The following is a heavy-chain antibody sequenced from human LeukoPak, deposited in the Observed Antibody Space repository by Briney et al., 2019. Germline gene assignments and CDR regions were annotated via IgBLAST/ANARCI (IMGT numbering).Heavy chain of an antibody. V-gene: IGHV1-24*01. CDR2: FDPEDGET. D-gene: IGHD6-13*01. J-gene: IGHJ4*02. CDR1: GYTLTELS. CDR3: ATVWFFGGSSWPFDY. Sequence: GASVKVSCKVSGYTLTELSMHWVRQAPGKGLEWMGGFDPEDGETIYAQKFQGRVTMTEDTSTDTAYMELSSLRSEDTAVYYCATVWFFGGSSWPFDYWGQGTLVTVSS.